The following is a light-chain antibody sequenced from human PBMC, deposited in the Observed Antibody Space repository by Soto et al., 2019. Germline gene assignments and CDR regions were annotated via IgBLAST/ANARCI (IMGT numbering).Light chain of an antibody. Sequence: QSALTQPASVSGSPGQSITISCTGTTSDLGSYNLVSWYQQHPGKAPKLMIYEGSKRPSGVSNRFSGSKSGNTASLTISGLQAEDEADYYCCSYAGSSTFVVVGGGTKLTVL. CDR3: CSYAGSSTFVV. V-gene: IGLV2-23*03. CDR2: EGS. CDR1: TSDLGSYNL. J-gene: IGLJ2*01.